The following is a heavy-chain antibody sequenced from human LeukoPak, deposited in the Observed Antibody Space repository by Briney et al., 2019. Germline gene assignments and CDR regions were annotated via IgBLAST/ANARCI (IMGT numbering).Heavy chain of an antibody. J-gene: IGHJ4*02. V-gene: IGHV4-61*01. CDR1: GGSISSGSYY. CDR3: ARASRVGIPDY. CDR2: IYYSGST. D-gene: IGHD2-21*01. Sequence: SETLSLTCTVSGGSISSGSYYWSWIRQPPGKGLEWIGYIYYSGSTNYNPSLKSRVTISVDTSKNQFSLKLRSVTAADTAVYYCARASRVGIPDYWGQGTLVTVSS.